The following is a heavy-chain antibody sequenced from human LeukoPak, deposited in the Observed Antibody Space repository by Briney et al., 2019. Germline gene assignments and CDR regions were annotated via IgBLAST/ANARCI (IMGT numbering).Heavy chain of an antibody. V-gene: IGHV4-34*01. J-gene: IGHJ5*02. Sequence: SETLSLTCAVYGGSFSGYYWSWIRQPPGKGLEWIGEINHSGSTNYNPSLKSRVTISVDTSKNQFSLKLSSVTAADTAVYYCARGRHSITIFGVVNSGNWFDPWGQGTLVTVSS. CDR1: GGSFSGYY. CDR2: INHSGST. D-gene: IGHD3-3*01. CDR3: ARGRHSITIFGVVNSGNWFDP.